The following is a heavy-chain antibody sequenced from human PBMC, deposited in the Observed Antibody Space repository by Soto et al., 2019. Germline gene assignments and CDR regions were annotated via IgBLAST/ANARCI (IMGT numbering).Heavy chain of an antibody. Sequence: QVQLVQSRAEVKKPGSSVKVSCKASGGTFSCYSINWVRQAPGQGLEWMGEIIPIFGTANYAQKFQGRVTITADESTSTAYMELSSLRSEDTAVYYCARDGGRHSGGIDYWGQGTLVTVSS. CDR2: IIPIFGTA. V-gene: IGHV1-69*01. J-gene: IGHJ4*02. CDR3: ARDGGRHSGGIDY. CDR1: GGTFSCYS. D-gene: IGHD1-26*01.